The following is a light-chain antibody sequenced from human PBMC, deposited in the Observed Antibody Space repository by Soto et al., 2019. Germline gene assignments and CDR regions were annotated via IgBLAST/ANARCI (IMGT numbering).Light chain of an antibody. V-gene: IGLV2-14*01. Sequence: QSALTQPDSMSGSPGQPITVSCTGTNSDVGGYNSVSWYQQHPGKAPKLMIYDVTTRPSGVSSRFSGSKSGITSSLNLSGLQAEDEADYYCSSYTATTTPYVFGTGTKVTVL. CDR1: NSDVGGYNS. J-gene: IGLJ1*01. CDR2: DVT. CDR3: SSYTATTTPYV.